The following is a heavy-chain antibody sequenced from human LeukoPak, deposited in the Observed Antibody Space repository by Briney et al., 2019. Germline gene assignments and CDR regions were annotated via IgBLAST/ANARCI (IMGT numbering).Heavy chain of an antibody. CDR1: GYTFTSYA. V-gene: IGHV1-3*01. D-gene: IGHD2-2*01. J-gene: IGHJ4*02. Sequence: AASVKVSCKASGYTFTSYAMHWVRQAPGQRPEWMGWINAGNGNTKYSQKFQGRVTITRDTSASTAYMEPSSLRPEDTAVYYCARVQSAYCSSSSCYGGYFDYWGQGTLVTVSS. CDR3: ARVQSAYCSSSSCYGGYFDY. CDR2: INAGNGNT.